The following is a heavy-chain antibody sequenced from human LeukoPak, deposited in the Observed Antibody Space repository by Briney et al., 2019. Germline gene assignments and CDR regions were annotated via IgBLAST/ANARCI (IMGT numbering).Heavy chain of an antibody. CDR2: IIGSGGST. D-gene: IGHD3-9*01. CDR3: AKDSDPYYDILTGHYFDY. J-gene: IGHJ4*02. V-gene: IGHV3-23*01. CDR1: GFTFSSYA. Sequence: GGSLRLSCSASGFTFSSYAMSWVRQAPGKGLEWVSAIIGSGGSTYYADSVKGRFTISRDNSKNTLYLQMNSLRAEDTAVYYCAKDSDPYYDILTGHYFDYWGQGTLVTVSS.